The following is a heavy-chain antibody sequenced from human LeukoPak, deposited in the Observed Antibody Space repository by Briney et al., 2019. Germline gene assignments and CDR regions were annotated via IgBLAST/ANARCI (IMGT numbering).Heavy chain of an antibody. Sequence: ASVKVCCKASGYTFTGYCMHWVRQAPGQGLEWMGWINPNSGGTNYAQKFQGRVTMTRDTSISTAYMELSRMRSDDTAVYYCARGRWLQNYYGMDVWGQGTTVTVSS. CDR3: ARGRWLQNYYGMDV. D-gene: IGHD5-24*01. J-gene: IGHJ6*02. V-gene: IGHV1-2*02. CDR2: INPNSGGT. CDR1: GYTFTGYC.